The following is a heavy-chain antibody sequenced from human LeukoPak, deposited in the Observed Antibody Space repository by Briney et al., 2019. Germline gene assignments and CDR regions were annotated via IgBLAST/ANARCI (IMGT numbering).Heavy chain of an antibody. CDR3: ARLSSGQTKPAPYFDY. J-gene: IGHJ4*02. CDR1: EFTFSRYA. CDR2: ISYDGSNK. Sequence: GGSLRLSCAASEFTFSRYAMYWVRQAPGKGLEWVAVISYDGSNKYYADSVKGRFTISRDNSKNTLYLQMNSLRAEDTAVYYCARLSSGQTKPAPYFDYWGQGTLVTVSS. V-gene: IGHV3-30*04. D-gene: IGHD3-22*01.